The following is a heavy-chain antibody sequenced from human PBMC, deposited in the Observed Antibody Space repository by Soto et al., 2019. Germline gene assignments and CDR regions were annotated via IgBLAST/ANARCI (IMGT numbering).Heavy chain of an antibody. V-gene: IGHV4-39*01. Sequence: QLQLQESGPGLVKPSETLSLTCTVSGGSISSSGYYWGWIRQPPGKGLEWVGNIYYSGNTYYNPSLKSRVTISVDTSKNQFSLKLSSVTAADTAVYYCARQRGGVYGASDIWGQGTMVTVSS. CDR3: ARQRGGVYGASDI. D-gene: IGHD2-8*01. CDR2: IYYSGNT. CDR1: GGSISSSGYY. J-gene: IGHJ3*02.